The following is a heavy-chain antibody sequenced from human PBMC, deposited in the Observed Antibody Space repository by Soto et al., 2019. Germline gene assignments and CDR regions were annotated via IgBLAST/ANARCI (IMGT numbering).Heavy chain of an antibody. D-gene: IGHD6-6*01. CDR2: INHSGST. J-gene: IGHJ5*02. V-gene: IGHV4-34*01. CDR3: ARGDSSSFWGDGARGTANWFDP. Sequence: SETLSLTCAVYGGSFSGYYWSWIRQPPGKGLEWIGEINHSGSTNYNPSLKSRVTISVDTSKNQFSLKLSSVTAADTAVYYCARGDSSSFWGDGARGTANWFDPWGQGTLVTVSS. CDR1: GGSFSGYY.